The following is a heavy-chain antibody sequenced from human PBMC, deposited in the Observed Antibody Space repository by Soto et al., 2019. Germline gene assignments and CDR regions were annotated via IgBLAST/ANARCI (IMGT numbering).Heavy chain of an antibody. CDR2: IRSKAYGGTT. Sequence: GGSLRLSCTASGFTFGDYAMSWFRQAPGKGLEWVGFIRSKAYGGTTEYAASVKGRFTISRDDSKSIAYLQMNSLKTEDTAVYYCTHRWERFLEWSLGPNYYFDYWGQGTLVTVSS. J-gene: IGHJ4*02. CDR1: GFTFGDYA. V-gene: IGHV3-49*03. CDR3: THRWERFLEWSLGPNYYFDY. D-gene: IGHD3-3*01.